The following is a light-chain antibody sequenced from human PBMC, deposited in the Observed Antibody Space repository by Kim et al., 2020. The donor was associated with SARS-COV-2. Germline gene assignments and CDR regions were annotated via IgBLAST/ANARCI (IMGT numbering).Light chain of an antibody. V-gene: IGKV1-39*01. CDR2: RTS. CDR1: SGW. Sequence: SGWLNWYQQKPGKGPHLLIYRTSTLQTGVPPRFSGSASGTDFTLTINTLQPEDFATYYCQQSYNFPRTFGQGTKVDIK. J-gene: IGKJ1*01. CDR3: QQSYNFPRT.